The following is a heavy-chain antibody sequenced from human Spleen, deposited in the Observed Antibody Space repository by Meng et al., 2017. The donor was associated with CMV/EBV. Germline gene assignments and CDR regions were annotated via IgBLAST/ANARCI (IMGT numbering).Heavy chain of an antibody. J-gene: IGHJ3*02. D-gene: IGHD3-3*01. CDR3: ARDGGDYWSGHSNNHDAIDI. CDR1: GYSFTSYG. CDR2: ISGYNDNT. V-gene: IGHV1-18*01. Sequence: ASVKVSCKAFGYSFTSYGISWVRQAPGQGLEWMGWISGYNDNTNYAQKFQGRVIVTTEISTNIAYMELRSLRSDDTAVYYCARDGGDYWSGHSNNHDAIDIWGQGTRVTVSS.